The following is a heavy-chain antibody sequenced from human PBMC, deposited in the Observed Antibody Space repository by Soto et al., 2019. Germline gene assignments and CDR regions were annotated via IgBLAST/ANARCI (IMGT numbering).Heavy chain of an antibody. D-gene: IGHD5-18*01. J-gene: IGHJ4*02. Sequence: SETLSLTCTVSGGSISSYYWSWIRQPPGKGLEWIGYIYYSGSTNYNPSPKSRVTISVDTSKNQFSLKLSSVTAADTAVYYCARAGQLWPTAPNDYWGQGTLVTVSS. V-gene: IGHV4-59*01. CDR3: ARAGQLWPTAPNDY. CDR1: GGSISSYY. CDR2: IYYSGST.